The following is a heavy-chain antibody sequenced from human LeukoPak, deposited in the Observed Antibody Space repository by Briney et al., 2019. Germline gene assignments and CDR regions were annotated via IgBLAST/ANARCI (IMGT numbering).Heavy chain of an antibody. CDR3: ARERYYFDY. CDR2: TYYRSKWNN. CDR1: GDSVSSNSVA. Sequence: SQTLSLTCAISGDSVSSNSVAWNWIRQSPSRGLEWLGRTYYRSKWNNEYAESVRSRITINPDTSKNQFSLQLDSVTPEDAAVYYCARERYYFDYWGQGTLVTVSS. J-gene: IGHJ4*02. V-gene: IGHV6-1*01.